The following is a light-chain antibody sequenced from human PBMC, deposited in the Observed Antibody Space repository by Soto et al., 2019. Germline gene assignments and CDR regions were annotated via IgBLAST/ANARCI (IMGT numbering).Light chain of an antibody. J-gene: IGLJ2*01. CDR3: CSYAGSYTVV. V-gene: IGLV2-11*01. Sequence: QPALTQPRSVSGSPGQSVTISCTGTSSDVGGYNYVSWYQQHPGKAPKLMIYDVSKRPSGVPDRFSGSKSGNTASLTISGLQAEDEADYYCCSYAGSYTVVFGGGTKADRP. CDR2: DVS. CDR1: SSDVGGYNY.